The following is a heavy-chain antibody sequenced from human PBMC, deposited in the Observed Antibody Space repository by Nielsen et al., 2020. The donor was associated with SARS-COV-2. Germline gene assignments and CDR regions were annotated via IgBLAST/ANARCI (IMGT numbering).Heavy chain of an antibody. CDR3: ARHSTDIVVVVATYYYYYMDV. J-gene: IGHJ6*03. Sequence: GGSLRLSCKGSGYSFTSYWISWVRQMPGKGLEWMGRIDPSDSYTNYSPSFQGHVTISADKSISTAYLQWSSLKASDTAMYYCARHSTDIVVVVATYYYYYMDVWGKGTTVTVSS. D-gene: IGHD2-15*01. V-gene: IGHV5-10-1*01. CDR1: GYSFTSYW. CDR2: IDPSDSYT.